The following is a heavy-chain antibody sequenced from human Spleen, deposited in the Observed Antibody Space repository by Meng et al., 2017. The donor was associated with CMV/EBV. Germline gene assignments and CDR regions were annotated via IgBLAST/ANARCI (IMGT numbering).Heavy chain of an antibody. CDR1: GGSISSSKW. Sequence: GSLRLSCTVSGGSISSSKWWSWVRQPPGKGLEWIGEIYHTGSTNYNPSLKSRVSISIDKSKNQFSLNLTSVTAADTAVYYCAREGSGRGIDLYYYGMDVRGQGTTVTVSS. CDR3: AREGSGRGIDLYYYGMDV. CDR2: IYHTGST. D-gene: IGHD3-16*01. V-gene: IGHV4-4*02. J-gene: IGHJ6*02.